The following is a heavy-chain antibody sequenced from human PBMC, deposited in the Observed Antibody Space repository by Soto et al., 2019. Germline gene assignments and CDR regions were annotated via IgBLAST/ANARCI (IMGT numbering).Heavy chain of an antibody. J-gene: IGHJ6*03. V-gene: IGHV3-13*01. Sequence: PGGSLRLSCAASGFTFSSYDMHWVRQATGKGLEWVSAIGTAGDTYYPGSVKGRFTISRENAKNSLYLQMNSLRAGDTAVYYCARAYRGSGTNYYMDVWGKGTTVTSP. CDR2: IGTAGDT. CDR1: GFTFSSYD. CDR3: ARAYRGSGTNYYMDV. D-gene: IGHD3-10*01.